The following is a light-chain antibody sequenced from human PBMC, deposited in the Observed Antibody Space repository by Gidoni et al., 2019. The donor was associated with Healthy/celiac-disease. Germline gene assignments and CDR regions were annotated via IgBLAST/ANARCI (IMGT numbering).Light chain of an antibody. CDR3: QSYDSSLSGSV. CDR2: GNS. V-gene: IGLV1-40*01. Sequence: QSVLTQPLSVSGAPGQRVTIACTGSSSTIGAGSDVHWYQQLPGTAPKLPSYGNSNRPSGVPDRFSGSKSGTSASLAITGLQAVDEADYYCQSYDSSLSGSVFGGGTKLTVL. J-gene: IGLJ2*01. CDR1: SSTIGAGSD.